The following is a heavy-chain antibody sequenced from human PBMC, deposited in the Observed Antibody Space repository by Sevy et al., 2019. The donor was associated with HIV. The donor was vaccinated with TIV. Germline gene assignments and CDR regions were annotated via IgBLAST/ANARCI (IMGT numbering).Heavy chain of an antibody. D-gene: IGHD1-26*01. CDR2: INSDGSST. V-gene: IGHV3-74*01. Sequence: GGSLRLSCAASGFTFSSYWMHWVRQAPGKGLVWVSRINSDGSSTSYADSVKGRFTISRDNAKNTLYLQMNSLRAEDTDVYYCARVMEYSGSYDYFDYWGQGTLVTVSS. J-gene: IGHJ4*02. CDR1: GFTFSSYW. CDR3: ARVMEYSGSYDYFDY.